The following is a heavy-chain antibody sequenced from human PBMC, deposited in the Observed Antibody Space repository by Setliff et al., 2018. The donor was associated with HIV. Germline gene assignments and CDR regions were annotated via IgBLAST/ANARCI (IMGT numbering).Heavy chain of an antibody. CDR1: GGSISSGGYS. D-gene: IGHD6-13*01. V-gene: IGHV4-30-2*01. J-gene: IGHJ4*02. CDR2: IYHSGST. CDR3: ARGGSRGSWYWDY. Sequence: SETLSLTCTVSGGSISSGGYSWSWIRQPPGKGLEWIGYIYHSGSTHYNPSLKSRVTISVDRSKNQFSLKLSFVTAADTAVYYCARGGSRGSWYWDYWGQGTLVTVSS.